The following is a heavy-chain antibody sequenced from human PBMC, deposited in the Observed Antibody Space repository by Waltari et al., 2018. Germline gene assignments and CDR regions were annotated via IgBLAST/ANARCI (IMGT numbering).Heavy chain of an antibody. CDR1: GGSFSGYY. D-gene: IGHD2-2*03. J-gene: IGHJ4*02. V-gene: IGHV4-34*01. CDR2: MNHSGST. CDR3: ATGYCSSTSCSIPLNY. Sequence: QVQLQQWGAGLLKPSETLSLTCAVYGGSFSGYYWIWLRHPPGKGLEWIGEMNHSGSTNYNPSLKSRVTISVDTSKNQFSLKLSSVTAADTAVYYCATGYCSSTSCSIPLNYWGQGTLVTVSS.